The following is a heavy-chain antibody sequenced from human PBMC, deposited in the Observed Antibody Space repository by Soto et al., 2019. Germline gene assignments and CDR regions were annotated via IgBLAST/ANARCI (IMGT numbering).Heavy chain of an antibody. V-gene: IGHV4-59*01. Sequence: PSETLSLTCTVSGGSISSNYWIWIRQPPGKGLEWIGYIYYSGSTNYNPSLKSRVTISVDTSKNQFSLKLSSVTAADTAVYYCASSGGLRYYDSRGYYASQGNHHHWGRGTPVTVSA. CDR2: IYYSGST. CDR3: ASSGGLRYYDSRGYYASQGNHHH. D-gene: IGHD3-22*01. CDR1: GGSISSNY. J-gene: IGHJ1*01.